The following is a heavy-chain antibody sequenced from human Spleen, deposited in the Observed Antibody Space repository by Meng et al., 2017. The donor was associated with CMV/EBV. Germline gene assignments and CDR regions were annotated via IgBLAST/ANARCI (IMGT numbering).Heavy chain of an antibody. V-gene: IGHV3-30*02. J-gene: IGHJ4*02. CDR2: IRYDGSNK. CDR3: AKSGVPRRLVGYHLDY. Sequence: GESLKISCAASGFTFSSYGMHWVRQAPGKGLEWVAFIRYDGSNKYYADSVEGRLTISRDNSRNTVYLHMNGLRAEDTAIYYCAKSGVPRRLVGYHLDYWGRGTLVTVSS. CDR1: GFTFSSYG. D-gene: IGHD2-15*01.